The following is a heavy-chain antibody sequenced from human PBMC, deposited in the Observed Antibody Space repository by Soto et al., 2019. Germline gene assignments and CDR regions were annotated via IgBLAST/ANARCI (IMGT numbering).Heavy chain of an antibody. CDR3: ARARRGNFDY. CDR2: IYYSGST. Sequence: PSETLSLTCTVSGGSISSGGYYWSWIRQHPGKGLEWIGYIYYSGSTYYNPSLKSRVTISVDTSKNQFSLRLSSVTAADTAVYYCARARRGNFDYWGQGTLVTVSS. V-gene: IGHV4-31*03. CDR1: GGSISSGGYY. J-gene: IGHJ4*02. D-gene: IGHD6-13*01.